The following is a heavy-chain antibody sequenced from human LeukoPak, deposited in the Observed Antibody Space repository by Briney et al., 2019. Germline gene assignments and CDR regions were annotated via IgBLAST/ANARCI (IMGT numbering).Heavy chain of an antibody. CDR1: GYTFTGYY. D-gene: IGHD3-22*01. Sequence: ASVKVSCKASGYTFTGYYMHWVRQAPGQGLEWMGWINPNSGGTNYAQKFQGRVTMTRDTSISTAYMELSRLRSDDTAVYYCARESYYDSSVDYWGQGTLVTVPS. CDR2: INPNSGGT. V-gene: IGHV1-2*02. CDR3: ARESYYDSSVDY. J-gene: IGHJ4*02.